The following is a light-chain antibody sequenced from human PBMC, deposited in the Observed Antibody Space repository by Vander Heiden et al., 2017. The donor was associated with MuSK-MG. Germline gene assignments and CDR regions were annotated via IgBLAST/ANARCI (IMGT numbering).Light chain of an antibody. J-gene: IGKJ2*01. Sequence: SQSTQSPSFVSASVRDRVTVASRASQPTNQWLDWYQQKAGRVARLLIYGASVSHSGVPSRFRGSGSATEFSLAINRLQTADFPTLYCQLENSFPYALGEGTRLXIK. CDR3: QLENSFPYA. V-gene: IGKV1-12*01. CDR1: QPTNQW. CDR2: GAS.